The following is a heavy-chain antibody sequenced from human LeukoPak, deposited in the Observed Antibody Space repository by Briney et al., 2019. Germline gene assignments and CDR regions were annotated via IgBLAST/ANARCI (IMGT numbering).Heavy chain of an antibody. CDR1: GFTFDDYA. V-gene: IGHV3-9*01. CDR2: ISWNSGSI. CDR3: AKEVDCPSDCLFFHS. D-gene: IGHD2-21*02. J-gene: IGHJ4*02. Sequence: GGSLRLSCAASGFTFDDYAMHWVRQAPGKGLEWVSGISWNSGSIGYADSVKGRFTISRDNAKNSLYLQMNSLRPEDTALYHCAKEVDCPSDCLFFHSWGQGTLVTVSS.